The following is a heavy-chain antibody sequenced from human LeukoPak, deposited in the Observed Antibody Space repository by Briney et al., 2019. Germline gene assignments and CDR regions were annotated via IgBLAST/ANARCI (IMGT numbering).Heavy chain of an antibody. CDR3: ARGYSSSWLGYFDY. V-gene: IGHV3-30*03. D-gene: IGHD6-13*01. CDR2: VSSDGSIK. CDR1: GFTFSSYG. Sequence: GGSLRLSCVASGFTFSSYGIHWVRQAPGKGLEWVAVVSSDGSIKYNADSVKGRFTISRDTSKDTVYLQMNSLGAEDTAFYYCARGYSSSWLGYFDYWGQGTLVTVSS. J-gene: IGHJ4*02.